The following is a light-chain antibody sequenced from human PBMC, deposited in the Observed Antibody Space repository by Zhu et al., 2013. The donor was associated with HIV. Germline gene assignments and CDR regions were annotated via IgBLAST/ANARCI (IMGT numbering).Light chain of an antibody. CDR2: DVR. CDR3: NSFTSSTSYV. V-gene: IGLV2-14*03. Sequence: QSALTQPASVSGSPGQSVTISCTGTSSDIGFYDYVSWYQQHPGNVPKLLIYDVRKRPSGVSGRFSGSKSDNTASLTISGLQAEDEALYYCNSFTSSTSYVFGTGTKVTVL. J-gene: IGLJ1*01. CDR1: SSDIGFYDY.